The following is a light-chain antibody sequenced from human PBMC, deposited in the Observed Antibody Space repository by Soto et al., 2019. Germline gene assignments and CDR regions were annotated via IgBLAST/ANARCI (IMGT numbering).Light chain of an antibody. J-gene: IGLJ2*01. Sequence: QAVLTQPPSASGTPGQRVTISCSGSSSDIGSNFVYWYQQLPGTAPKLLIYRNYQRPSGVPDRFSGSKSGTSASLAISGLRSEDEADYYCAAWDDSLSGVVIGGGTMVTVL. CDR2: RNY. CDR3: AAWDDSLSGVV. V-gene: IGLV1-47*01. CDR1: SSDIGSNF.